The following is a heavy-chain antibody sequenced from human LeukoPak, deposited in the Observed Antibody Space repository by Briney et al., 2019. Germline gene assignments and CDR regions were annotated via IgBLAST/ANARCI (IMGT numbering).Heavy chain of an antibody. Sequence: ASVKVSCKASGYTFTSYGISWVRQAPGQGLEWMGWISAYNGNTNYAQKLQGRVTMTTDTSTSTAYMELRSLRSDDTAAYYCARSSYSSGWTNWFDPWGQGTLVTVSS. CDR1: GYTFTSYG. J-gene: IGHJ5*02. D-gene: IGHD6-19*01. CDR3: ARSSYSSGWTNWFDP. CDR2: ISAYNGNT. V-gene: IGHV1-18*01.